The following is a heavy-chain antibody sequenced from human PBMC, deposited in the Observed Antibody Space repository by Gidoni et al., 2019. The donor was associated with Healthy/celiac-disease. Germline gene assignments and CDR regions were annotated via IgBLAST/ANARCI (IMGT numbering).Heavy chain of an antibody. V-gene: IGHV3-11*06. CDR1: GFPFSDYY. CDR3: ARGGPYQLPRFGE. Sequence: QVQMVESGGVLVKPGGSLRLSCAASGFPFSDYYMRWIRQAPGKGLEWVSYISSSSSYTNYADSVKGRFTISRDNAKNSLYLQMNSLRAEDTAVYYCARGGPYQLPRFGEWGQGTLVTVSS. D-gene: IGHD2-2*01. CDR2: ISSSSSYT. J-gene: IGHJ4*02.